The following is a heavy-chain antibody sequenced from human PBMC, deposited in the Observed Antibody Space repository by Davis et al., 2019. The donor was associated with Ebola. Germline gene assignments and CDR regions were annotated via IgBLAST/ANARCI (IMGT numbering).Heavy chain of an antibody. D-gene: IGHD3-22*01. J-gene: IGHJ4*02. V-gene: IGHV3-15*07. CDR3: TTGRYDSSGYYGY. CDR2: IKSKTDGGTT. CDR1: GFTFSNVW. Sequence: PGGSLRLSCAASGFTFSNVWMNWVRNAPGMGLEWVGRIKSKTDGGTTDYAAPVKGRFAISRDDSKNTLYLQMNSLKTEDTAVDYCTTGRYDSSGYYGYWGQGTLVTVSS.